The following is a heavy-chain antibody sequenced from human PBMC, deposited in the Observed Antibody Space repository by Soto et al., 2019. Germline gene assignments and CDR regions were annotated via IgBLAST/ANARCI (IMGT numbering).Heavy chain of an antibody. Sequence: ASVKVSCKASGYTFTGYYMHWVRQAPGQGLEWMGWINPNSGGTNYAQKFQGRVTMTRDTSISTAYMELSRLRSDDTAVYYCAMAPERIRGLDYWGQGTLVTVSS. V-gene: IGHV1-2*02. CDR1: GYTFTGYY. D-gene: IGHD5-12*01. CDR2: INPNSGGT. J-gene: IGHJ4*02. CDR3: AMAPERIRGLDY.